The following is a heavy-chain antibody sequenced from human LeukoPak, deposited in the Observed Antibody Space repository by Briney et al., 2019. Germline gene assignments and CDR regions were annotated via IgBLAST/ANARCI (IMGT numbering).Heavy chain of an antibody. Sequence: ASVSDTSNTSGYTLSASYLNCVRQAPGQGLEWMGWINPNSGGTNYAQKFQGRVTMTSDTSISTAYMELSRLTSDDTAVYYCARIVHWNIVFPYWGQGTQVTVSS. J-gene: IGHJ4*02. CDR2: INPNSGGT. D-gene: IGHD1/OR15-1a*01. CDR1: GYTLSASY. V-gene: IGHV1-2*02. CDR3: ARIVHWNIVFPY.